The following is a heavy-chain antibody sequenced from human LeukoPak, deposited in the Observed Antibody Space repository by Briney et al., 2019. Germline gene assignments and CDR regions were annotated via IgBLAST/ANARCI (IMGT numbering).Heavy chain of an antibody. CDR1: GYSFTSYW. CDR3: AIGPQGGSSSWGWFDP. D-gene: IGHD6-13*01. Sequence: GESLKISCKGSGYSFTSYWIGWVRQMPGKGLEWMGIIYPGDSDTRYSPSFQGQVTISADKSISTAYLQWSSLKASDTAMYYCAIGPQGGSSSWGWFDPWGQGTLVTVSS. J-gene: IGHJ5*02. CDR2: IYPGDSDT. V-gene: IGHV5-51*01.